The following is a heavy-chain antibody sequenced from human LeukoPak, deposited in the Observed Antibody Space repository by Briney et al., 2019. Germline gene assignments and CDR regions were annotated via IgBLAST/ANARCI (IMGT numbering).Heavy chain of an antibody. CDR1: GDSFTSYW. CDR3: ASGYSSSWLAFDY. CDR2: IYPGDSDT. D-gene: IGHD6-13*01. Sequence: GESLKISCKGSGDSFTSYWIGWVRQMPGKGLEWMGIIYPGDSDTRYSPSFQGQVTISADRSISTAYLQWTSLKASDTAMYYCASGYSSSWLAFDYWGQGTLVTVSS. V-gene: IGHV5-51*01. J-gene: IGHJ4*02.